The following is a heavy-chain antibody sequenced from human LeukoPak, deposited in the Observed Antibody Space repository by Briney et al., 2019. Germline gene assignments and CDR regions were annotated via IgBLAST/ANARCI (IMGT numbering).Heavy chain of an antibody. V-gene: IGHV3-30*18. CDR3: AKGGYSSSSESTSDYFDH. Sequence: GGSLRLSCAASGFTFSSYGMHWVRQAPGKGLEWVAVISYDGSNKYYADSVKGRFTISRDNSKNTLYLQMNSLRAEDTAVYYCAKGGYSSSSESTSDYFDHWGQGTLVTVPS. CDR2: ISYDGSNK. D-gene: IGHD6-6*01. J-gene: IGHJ4*02. CDR1: GFTFSSYG.